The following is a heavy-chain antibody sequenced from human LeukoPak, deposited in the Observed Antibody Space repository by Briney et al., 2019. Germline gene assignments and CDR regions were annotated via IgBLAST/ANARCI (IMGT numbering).Heavy chain of an antibody. CDR1: GFTFRSFW. V-gene: IGHV3-7*01. CDR3: AKERLAAR. Sequence: TGGSLRLSCAASGFTFRSFWMTWVRQAPGKGLEWVAGINQDGSEKYYVDSVKGRFTISRDNAMSSLHLQMNSLRAEATAVYYCAKERLAARWGQGTLVTVSS. CDR2: INQDGSEK. D-gene: IGHD2-15*01. J-gene: IGHJ4*02.